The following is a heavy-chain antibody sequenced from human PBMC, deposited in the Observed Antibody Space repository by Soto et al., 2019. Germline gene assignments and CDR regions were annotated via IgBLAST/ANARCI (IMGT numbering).Heavy chain of an antibody. J-gene: IGHJ4*02. Sequence: TGGSLRLSCAASGFTFSSYGMHWVRQAPGKGLEWVAVISYDGSNKYYADSVKGRFTISRDNSKNTLYLQMNSLRAEDTAVYYCATHIVVVPAAEDYWGQGTLVTVSS. V-gene: IGHV3-30*03. D-gene: IGHD2-2*01. CDR2: ISYDGSNK. CDR3: ATHIVVVPAAEDY. CDR1: GFTFSSYG.